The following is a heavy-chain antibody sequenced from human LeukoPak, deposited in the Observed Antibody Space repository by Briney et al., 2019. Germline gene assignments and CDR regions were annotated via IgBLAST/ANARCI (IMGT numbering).Heavy chain of an antibody. D-gene: IGHD4-17*01. CDR2: IYYSGST. CDR3: AGRGYGDYGGSFDY. Sequence: SETLSLTCTVSGGSISSYYWSWIRQPPGKGLEWIGYIYYSGSTNYNPSLKSRVTISVDTSKNQFSLKLSSVTAADTAVYYCAGRGYGDYGGSFDYWGQGTLVTVSS. J-gene: IGHJ4*02. CDR1: GGSISSYY. V-gene: IGHV4-59*01.